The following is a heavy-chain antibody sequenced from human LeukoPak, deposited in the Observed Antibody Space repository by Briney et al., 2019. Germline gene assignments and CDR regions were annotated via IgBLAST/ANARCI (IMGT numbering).Heavy chain of an antibody. Sequence: SVKVSCKASGYTFTSYGISWVRQAPGQGLEWMGGIIPIFGTANYAQKFQGRVTITADESTSTAYMELSSLRSEDTAAYCCARDGPYGGNRGFDYWGQGTLVTVSS. CDR1: GYTFTSYG. V-gene: IGHV1-69*13. CDR3: ARDGPYGGNRGFDY. D-gene: IGHD4-23*01. CDR2: IIPIFGTA. J-gene: IGHJ4*02.